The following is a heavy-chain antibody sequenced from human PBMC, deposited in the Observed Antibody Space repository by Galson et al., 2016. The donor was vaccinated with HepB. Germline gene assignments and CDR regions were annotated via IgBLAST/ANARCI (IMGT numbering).Heavy chain of an antibody. Sequence: SVKVSCKASGYIFSNYHLHWVRQAPGQGLEWMGAINPSDITTKYAQKFQGRVTMTSDTATSTVYMELSRLRSDDTAVYYCARDRTVTTLLHYCGQGTLVTVSS. CDR1: GYIFSNYH. J-gene: IGHJ4*02. D-gene: IGHD4-17*01. CDR3: ARDRTVTTLLHY. CDR2: INPSDITT. V-gene: IGHV1-46*03.